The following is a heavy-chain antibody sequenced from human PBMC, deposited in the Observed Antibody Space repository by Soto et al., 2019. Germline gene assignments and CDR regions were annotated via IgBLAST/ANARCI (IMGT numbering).Heavy chain of an antibody. CDR3: ARGRGGYSYGSFDY. CDR1: GGSISSGGYY. CDR2: IYYSGST. D-gene: IGHD5-18*01. J-gene: IGHJ4*02. Sequence: QVQLQESGPGLVKPSQTLSLTCTVSGGSISSGGYYWRWIRQHPGKGLEWIGYIYYSGSTYYNPSLKSRVTISVDTSKNQCSLKLSSVTAADTAVYYCARGRGGYSYGSFDYWGQGTLVTVSS. V-gene: IGHV4-31*03.